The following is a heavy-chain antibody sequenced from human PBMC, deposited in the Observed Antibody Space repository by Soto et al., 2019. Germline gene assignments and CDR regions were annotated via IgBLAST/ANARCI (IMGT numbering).Heavy chain of an antibody. J-gene: IGHJ4*02. CDR3: ARETYGSCCSCYSIFLRG. V-gene: IGHV3-74*01. Sequence: EVQLVESGGGLVQPGGSLRLSCAASGFTFSSYWMHWVRQAPGKGLVWVSRINSDGSSTSYADSVKGRFTISRDNAKNTLYLQMNSKRAEDTSVYYCARETYGSCCSCYSIFLRGWGQGTLVTVSS. CDR2: INSDGSST. D-gene: IGHD2-15*01. CDR1: GFTFSSYW.